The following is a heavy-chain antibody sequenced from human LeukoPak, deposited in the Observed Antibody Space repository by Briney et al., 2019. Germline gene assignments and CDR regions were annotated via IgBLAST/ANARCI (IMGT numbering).Heavy chain of an antibody. CDR3: ARSNQADDY. CDR2: INPGGSST. D-gene: IGHD1-14*01. CDR1: GFTFSSYW. V-gene: IGHV3-74*01. J-gene: IGHJ4*02. Sequence: GGSLRLSCAASGFTFSSYWMHWVRQVPGKGLVWVSRINPGGSSTAYADSVKGRFTISRDNAKNTLYLQMDSLRAEDAAIYYCARSNQADDYWGQGTLVTVSS.